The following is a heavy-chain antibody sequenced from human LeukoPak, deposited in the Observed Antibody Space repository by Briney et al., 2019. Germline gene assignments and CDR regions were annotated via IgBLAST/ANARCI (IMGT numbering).Heavy chain of an antibody. CDR2: IRSKAYGETA. CDR3: TRDRGAYNLYDY. D-gene: IGHD1-1*01. J-gene: IGHJ4*02. Sequence: GGSMRLSCTAYGFTFGDYAMSWNRQAPGKGLEWVGFIRSKAYGETADYAASVKGRFTISRDDSKAIAYLQMNSLKTEDTAVYHCTRDRGAYNLYDYWGQGTLVTVSS. CDR1: GFTFGDYA. V-gene: IGHV3-49*03.